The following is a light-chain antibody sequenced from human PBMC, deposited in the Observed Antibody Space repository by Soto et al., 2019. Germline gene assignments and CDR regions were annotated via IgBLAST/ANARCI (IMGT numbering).Light chain of an antibody. CDR3: QSYDSSLSALYV. V-gene: IGLV1-40*01. J-gene: IGLJ1*01. CDR1: SSNIGAGYD. Sequence: QSVLTQPPSVSGAPGQRVTISCTGSSSNIGAGYDVHWYQQLPGTAPKLLIYDNNNRPSGVPDRFSGSKSGTSASLAITGLQAEDEADYYCQSYDSSLSALYVFGNGTKVTVL. CDR2: DNN.